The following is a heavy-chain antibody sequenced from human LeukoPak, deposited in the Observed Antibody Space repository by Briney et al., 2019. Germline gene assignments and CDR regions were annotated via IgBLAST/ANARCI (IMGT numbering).Heavy chain of an antibody. Sequence: SETLSLTCTVSGGSISSGDYYWSWIRQPPGKGLEWIGYIYYSGSTYYNPSLKSRVTISVDTSKNQFSLKLSSVTAADTAVYYCARVDGFWNSFDPWGQGTLVIVSS. J-gene: IGHJ5*02. D-gene: IGHD3-3*01. CDR1: GGSISSGDYY. CDR2: IYYSGST. V-gene: IGHV4-30-4*01. CDR3: ARVDGFWNSFDP.